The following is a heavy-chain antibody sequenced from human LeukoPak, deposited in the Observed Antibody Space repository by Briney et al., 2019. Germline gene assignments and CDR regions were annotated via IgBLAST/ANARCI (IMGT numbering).Heavy chain of an antibody. V-gene: IGHV4-59*08. CDR3: ARQTMTTADAFDI. D-gene: IGHD4-17*01. CDR1: GGSISSHF. CDR2: IYYSGSTDYSGST. Sequence: SETLSLTCTVSGGSISSHFWSWIRQPPGKGLERIAYIYYSGSTDYSGSTDYNPSLESRVTISVDTSKKQFSLKLGSVTAGDTAVYYCARQTMTTADAFDIWGQGTMVTVSS. J-gene: IGHJ3*02.